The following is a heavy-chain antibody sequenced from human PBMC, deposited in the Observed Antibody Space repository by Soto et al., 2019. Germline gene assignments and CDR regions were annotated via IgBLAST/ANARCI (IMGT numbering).Heavy chain of an antibody. D-gene: IGHD1-26*01. CDR3: IRDFGEVGSTAAFDI. CDR2: INSDGTST. CDR1: GFTFSSYW. J-gene: IGHJ3*02. Sequence: RRLSCAASGFTFSSYWTHWVRQPPGKGLVWVARINSDGTSTSYADSVRGRFTISRDNTKNTLYLQMNSLRAEDTAMYYCIRDFGEVGSTAAFDIWGQGTTVTVSS. V-gene: IGHV3-74*01.